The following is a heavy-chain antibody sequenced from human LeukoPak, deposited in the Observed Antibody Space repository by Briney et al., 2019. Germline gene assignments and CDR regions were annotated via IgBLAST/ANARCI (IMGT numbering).Heavy chain of an antibody. Sequence: SVKVSCKASGFTFTSSAVQWVRQARGQGLEWIGWIVVGSGNTNYAQKFQERVTINRDMSTSTAYMELSSLRSEDTAVYYCARGGVTTVTTDFDYWGQGTLVTVSS. D-gene: IGHD4-17*01. V-gene: IGHV1-58*01. J-gene: IGHJ4*02. CDR2: IVVGSGNT. CDR1: GFTFTSSA. CDR3: ARGGVTTVTTDFDY.